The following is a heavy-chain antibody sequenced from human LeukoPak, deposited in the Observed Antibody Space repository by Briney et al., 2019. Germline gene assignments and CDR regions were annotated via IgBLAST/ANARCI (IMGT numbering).Heavy chain of an antibody. Sequence: GSSVKVSCKASGGTFSSYAISWVRQAPGQGLEWMGGIIPIFGTANYAQKFQGRVTITADESTSTAYMELSSLRSEDTAVYYCARDLDQLPGDAFDIWGQGTMVTVSS. D-gene: IGHD2-2*01. V-gene: IGHV1-69*01. CDR3: ARDLDQLPGDAFDI. CDR1: GGTFSSYA. CDR2: IIPIFGTA. J-gene: IGHJ3*02.